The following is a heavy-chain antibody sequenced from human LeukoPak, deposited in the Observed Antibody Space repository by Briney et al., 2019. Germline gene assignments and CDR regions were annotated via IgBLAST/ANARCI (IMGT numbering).Heavy chain of an antibody. CDR3: AKGGQQHIVRGDYFDC. CDR2: IGPNGVST. CDR1: GFTFRGYG. Sequence: GGSLRLSCVTSGFTFRGYGMAWVRQAPGKGLEWVSAIGPNGVSTYYTDSVKGRFTLSRDNSKNILYMEMNSLRADDTAVYYCAKGGQQHIVRGDYFDCWGQGIPVTVSS. D-gene: IGHD2/OR15-2a*01. J-gene: IGHJ4*02. V-gene: IGHV3-23*01.